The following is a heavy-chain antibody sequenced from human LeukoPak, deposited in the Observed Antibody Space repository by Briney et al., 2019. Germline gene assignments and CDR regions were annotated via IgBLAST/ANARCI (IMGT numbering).Heavy chain of an antibody. CDR2: IFYSGTT. V-gene: IGHV4-59*08. Sequence: PSETLSLTCTVSGASISNYYWSWIRQPPGKGLEWIGYIFYSGTTNYNPSLKSRVTVSLDTSKNQSPLQLRSVTAADTAVYYCARFTTVVPAFWYFDLWGRGTLVTVSS. CDR1: GASISNYY. CDR3: ARFTTVVPAFWYFDL. D-gene: IGHD4-23*01. J-gene: IGHJ2*01.